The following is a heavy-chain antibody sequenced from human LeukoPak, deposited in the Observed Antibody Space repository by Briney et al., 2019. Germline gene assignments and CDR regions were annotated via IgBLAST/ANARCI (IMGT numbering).Heavy chain of an antibody. CDR1: GFTFSSYS. Sequence: PGGSLRLSCAASGFTFSSYSMNWVRQAPGEGLGWVSSISSSSSYIYYADSVKGRFTISRDNAKNSLYLQMNSLRAEDTAVYYCASSITMILLRYWGQGTLVTVSS. D-gene: IGHD3-22*01. V-gene: IGHV3-21*01. CDR2: ISSSSSYI. CDR3: ASSITMILLRY. J-gene: IGHJ4*02.